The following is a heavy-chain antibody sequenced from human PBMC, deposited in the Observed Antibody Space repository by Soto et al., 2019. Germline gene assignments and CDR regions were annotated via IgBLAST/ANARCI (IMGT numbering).Heavy chain of an antibody. CDR2: ISSTVM. D-gene: IGHD2-15*01. CDR1: GFTFSSYE. CDR3: AREARGGGYFDY. J-gene: IGHJ4*02. V-gene: IGHV3-48*03. Sequence: PEGSLRLSCAASGFTFSSYEMNWVRQAPGKGLEWVSYISSTVMYYTDSVKGRFTISRDNARNSLYLQMNSLRAEDTAVYYCAREARGGGYFDYWGPGTPVTVSS.